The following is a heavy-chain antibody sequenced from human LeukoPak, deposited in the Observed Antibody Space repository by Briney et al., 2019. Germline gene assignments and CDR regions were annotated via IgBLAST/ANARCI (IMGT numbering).Heavy chain of an antibody. CDR1: GFTVSGNY. CDR3: ASSPSGFGGWFDP. Sequence: GGSLRLSCAVSGFTVSGNYMSWVRQAPGKGLEWVSVIYSGGSTYYADSVKGRFTISRDNSKNTLYLQMNSLRAEDTAVYYCASSPSGFGGWFDPWGQGTLVTVSS. V-gene: IGHV3-53*01. CDR2: IYSGGST. J-gene: IGHJ5*02. D-gene: IGHD2-15*01.